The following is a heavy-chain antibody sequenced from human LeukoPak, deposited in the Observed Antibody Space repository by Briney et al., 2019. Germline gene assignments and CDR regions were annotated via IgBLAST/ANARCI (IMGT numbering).Heavy chain of an antibody. CDR2: IKQDGSEK. J-gene: IGHJ4*02. CDR1: GFTFSSYW. CDR3: ASGEYSSSWYEDY. D-gene: IGHD6-13*01. V-gene: IGHV3-7*01. Sequence: GGSLRLSCAASGFTFSSYWMSWVRQAPGKGLEWVANIKQDGSEKYYVDSVKGRFTISRNNAKNSLYLQMNSLRAEDTAVYYCASGEYSSSWYEDYWGQGTLVTVSS.